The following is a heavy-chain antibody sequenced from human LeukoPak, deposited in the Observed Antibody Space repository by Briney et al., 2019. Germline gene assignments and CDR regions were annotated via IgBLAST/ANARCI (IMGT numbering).Heavy chain of an antibody. Sequence: SETLSLTCTVSGVSISTSNSYWGWIRQPPGKGLEWIGSMYYTGNTYYNAPLKSRVTISIDTSKNQISLRLTSVTATDTAMYYCARQTGSGLFTLPGGQGTLVTVSS. D-gene: IGHD3/OR15-3a*01. CDR3: ARQTGSGLFTLP. CDR2: MYYTGNT. V-gene: IGHV4-39*01. J-gene: IGHJ4*02. CDR1: GVSISTSNSY.